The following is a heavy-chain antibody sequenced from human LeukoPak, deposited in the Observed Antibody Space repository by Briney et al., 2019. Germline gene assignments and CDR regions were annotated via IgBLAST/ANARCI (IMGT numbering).Heavy chain of an antibody. CDR2: ISNYGDT. Sequence: GGSLRLSCAASGFTFSSYGMHWVRQAPGEGLQWVSGISNYGDTYYVDSVKGRFTISRDNSKNTVYLQMKSLRVEDTALYYCAKDRNKISFDFWGQGTMVTVSS. J-gene: IGHJ3*01. CDR1: GFTFSSYG. V-gene: IGHV3-23*01. D-gene: IGHD1/OR15-1a*01. CDR3: AKDRNKISFDF.